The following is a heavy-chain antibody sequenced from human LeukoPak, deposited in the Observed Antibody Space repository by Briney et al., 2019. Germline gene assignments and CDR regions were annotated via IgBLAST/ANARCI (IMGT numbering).Heavy chain of an antibody. CDR1: GGTFSSYA. D-gene: IGHD3/OR15-3a*01. V-gene: IGHV1-69*05. J-gene: IGHJ5*02. CDR3: AYGLALTGWFDP. Sequence: SSVKVSCKASGGTFSSYAISWVRQAPGQGLEWMGRIIPFFATADYAQKFQSRVTITTDESTSTAYMELSSLRSDDTAVYYCAYGLALTGWFDPWGQGTLVTVSS. CDR2: IIPFFATA.